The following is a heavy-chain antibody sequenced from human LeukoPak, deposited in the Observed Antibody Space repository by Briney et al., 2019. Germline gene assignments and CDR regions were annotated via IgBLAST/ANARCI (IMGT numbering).Heavy chain of an antibody. Sequence: EASVKVSCKAVGDTFSIYGISWVRQAAGQGLEWMAWMNPKSGNLGSAQKFQGRVTLTKDTSISTAYLELRNLRSDDTAVYYCVRARNWFDPWGQGTLITVSS. V-gene: IGHV1-8*01. CDR3: VRARNWFDP. CDR1: GDTFSIYG. J-gene: IGHJ5*02. CDR2: MNPKSGNL.